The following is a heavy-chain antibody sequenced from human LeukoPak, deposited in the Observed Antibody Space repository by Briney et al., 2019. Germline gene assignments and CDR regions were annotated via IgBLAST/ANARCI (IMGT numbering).Heavy chain of an antibody. CDR2: ISGSGGST. CDR1: GFTFSSYA. CDR3: AREGRGYDSRSELVGY. J-gene: IGHJ4*02. Sequence: GGSLRLSCAASGFTFSSYAMSWVRQAPGKGLEWVSAISGSGGSTYYADSVKGRFTISRDNSKNTLWLQMNSLRAEDTAVYYCAREGRGYDSRSELVGYWGQGTLVTVSS. D-gene: IGHD5-12*01. V-gene: IGHV3-23*01.